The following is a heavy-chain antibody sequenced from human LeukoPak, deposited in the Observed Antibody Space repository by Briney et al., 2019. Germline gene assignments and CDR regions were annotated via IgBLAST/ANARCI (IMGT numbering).Heavy chain of an antibody. V-gene: IGHV3-21*01. CDR3: ASSEGYCGGDCYYYYGMDV. CDR2: ISSSSSYI. Sequence: PGGSLRLSCAASVFTLSSYSMNWVRQAPGKGREWVSSISSSSSYIYYADSVKGRFTISRDNAKNSLYLQMNSLRAEDTAVYYCASSEGYCGGDCYYYYGMDVWGQGTTVTVSS. J-gene: IGHJ6*02. CDR1: VFTLSSYS. D-gene: IGHD2-21*02.